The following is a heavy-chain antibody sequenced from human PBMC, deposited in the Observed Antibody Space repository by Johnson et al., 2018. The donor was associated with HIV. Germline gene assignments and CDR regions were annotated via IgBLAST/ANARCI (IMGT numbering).Heavy chain of an antibody. CDR2: ITGSGGST. CDR3: AKDSGTMIVVFGAFDS. CDR1: GFTFASYA. J-gene: IGHJ3*02. V-gene: IGHV3-23*04. Sequence: VQLVESGGGLVQPGGSLRLSCAASGFTFASYAMSWVRQAPGKGLEWISLITGSGGSTYNADTVKGRFTISRDNSKNTLYLQMNSLRAEDTALYYCAKDSGTMIVVFGAFDSWGQGTMVTVSS. D-gene: IGHD3-22*01.